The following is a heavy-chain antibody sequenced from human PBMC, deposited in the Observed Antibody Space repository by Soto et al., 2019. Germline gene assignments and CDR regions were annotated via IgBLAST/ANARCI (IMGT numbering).Heavy chain of an antibody. D-gene: IGHD4-17*01. J-gene: IGHJ3*02. CDR2: IYYSGST. Sequence: SETLSLTCTVSGDSISSSYWSWIRQSPGKGLEWNGYIYYSGSTNYNASLKSRVTISVDTSKNQFSLKLSSVTAADTSVYYCARQYGDYVRGAFDIWGQGTMVTVSS. V-gene: IGHV4-59*01. CDR3: ARQYGDYVRGAFDI. CDR1: GDSISSSY.